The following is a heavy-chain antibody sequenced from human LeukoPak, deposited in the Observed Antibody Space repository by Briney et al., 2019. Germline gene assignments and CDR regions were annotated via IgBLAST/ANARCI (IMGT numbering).Heavy chain of an antibody. CDR3: AKAMYSSSSAVD. V-gene: IGHV1-46*01. Sequence: ASVKVSCKASGYTFTSYYMHWVRQAPGQGLEWMGIINPSGGSTSYAQKFQGRVSMTTDTSTTTAYMEIRSLTSEDTATYFCAKAMYSSSSAVDWGQGTLVTVS. CDR1: GYTFTSYY. J-gene: IGHJ4*02. CDR2: INPSGGST. D-gene: IGHD1-26*01.